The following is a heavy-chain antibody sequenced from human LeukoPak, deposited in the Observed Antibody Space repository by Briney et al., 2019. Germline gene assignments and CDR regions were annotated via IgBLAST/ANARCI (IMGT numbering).Heavy chain of an antibody. V-gene: IGHV3-48*04. Sequence: PGGSLRLSCAASGFTFSSYSMNWVRQAPGKGLEWVSYISSSSTIYYADSVKGRFTISRDNAKNSLYLQMNSLRAEDTAVYYCARERGRVGATIFDYWGQGTLVTVSS. J-gene: IGHJ4*02. CDR2: ISSSSTI. D-gene: IGHD1-26*01. CDR1: GFTFSSYS. CDR3: ARERGRVGATIFDY.